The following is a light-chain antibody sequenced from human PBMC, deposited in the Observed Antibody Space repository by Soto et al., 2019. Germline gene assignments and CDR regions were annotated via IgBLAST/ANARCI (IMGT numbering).Light chain of an antibody. V-gene: IGLV2-14*01. CDR2: EVT. Sequence: QSVLTQPASVSGSPGQSITISCTGTGSDVGGYDYVSWYQHHPGKAPKVMIYEVTNRPSGVSNRFSGSKSGNTASLTISGLLAEDEADYYCSSYTSSSTYVFGTGTQ. J-gene: IGLJ1*01. CDR3: SSYTSSSTYV. CDR1: GSDVGGYDY.